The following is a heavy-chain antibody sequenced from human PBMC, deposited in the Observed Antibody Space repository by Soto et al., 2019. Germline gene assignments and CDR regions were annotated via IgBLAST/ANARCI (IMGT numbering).Heavy chain of an antibody. CDR3: ARGRYLTGSYDY. D-gene: IGHD1-26*01. J-gene: IGHJ4*02. Sequence: TLSLTCVISGDSVSSNSVTWNWIRQSPSRGLEWLGRTYYRSKWYNDYAVSVKSRITINPDTSKNQFSLQLNSVTPEDTAVYYCARGRYLTGSYDYWGQGTLVTVSS. CDR1: GDSVSSNSVT. CDR2: TYYRSKWYN. V-gene: IGHV6-1*01.